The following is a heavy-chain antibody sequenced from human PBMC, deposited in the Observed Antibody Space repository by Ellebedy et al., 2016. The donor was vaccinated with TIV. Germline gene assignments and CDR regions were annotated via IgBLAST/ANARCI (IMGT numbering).Heavy chain of an antibody. J-gene: IGHJ4*02. CDR2: ITSDGSST. V-gene: IGHV3-74*01. CDR1: GFTFRSYW. CDR3: ARDKGGSLPYYFDY. Sequence: GESLKISCAASGFTFRSYWMHWVRQAPGKGLVWVSRITSDGSSTTYADSVKGRFTISRDNAKNTLYLQMNSLRVEDTAVYYCARDKGGSLPYYFDYWGQGTLVTVSS. D-gene: IGHD1-26*01.